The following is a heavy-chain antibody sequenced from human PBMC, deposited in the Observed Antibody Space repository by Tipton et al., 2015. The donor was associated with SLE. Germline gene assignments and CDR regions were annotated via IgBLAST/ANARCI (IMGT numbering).Heavy chain of an antibody. CDR1: GFTFSSYA. Sequence: GSLRLSCAASGFTFSSYAMSWVRQAPGKGLEWVSAISGSGGSTYYADSVKGRFTISRDNAKNSLYLQMNSLRAEDTALYYCARERCSSTSCYGGGWFDPWGQGTLVTVSS. D-gene: IGHD2-2*01. V-gene: IGHV3-23*01. J-gene: IGHJ5*02. CDR3: ARERCSSTSCYGGGWFDP. CDR2: ISGSGGST.